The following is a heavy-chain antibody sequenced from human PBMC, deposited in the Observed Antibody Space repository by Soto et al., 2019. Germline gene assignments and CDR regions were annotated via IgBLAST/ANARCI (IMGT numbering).Heavy chain of an antibody. CDR2: INSDGSST. J-gene: IGHJ4*02. CDR1: GFTFSSYW. Sequence: EVQLVESGGDLVQPGGSLRLSCAASGFTFSSYWMHWVRQAPGKGLVWLSRINSDGSSTSYADSVKGRFTISRDNXKNTLYLQMSSLRAEDTAVYYCARDLRGGSGSPDYWGQGTLVTVSS. D-gene: IGHD3-10*01. CDR3: ARDLRGGSGSPDY. V-gene: IGHV3-74*01.